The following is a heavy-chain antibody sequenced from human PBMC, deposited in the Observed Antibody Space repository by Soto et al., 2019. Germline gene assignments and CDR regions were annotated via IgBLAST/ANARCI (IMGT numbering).Heavy chain of an antibody. J-gene: IGHJ4*02. CDR3: APGYSYAPYFVS. D-gene: IGHD5-18*01. CDR1: GFSLSTNAVG. CDR2: IYWDDDK. V-gene: IGHV2-5*02. Sequence: QITLKESGPTLVKPTQTLTLTCTFSGFSLSTNAVGVGWIRQPPGKALEWLALIYWDDDKRYSPSLKSRPTITKDTSKKLVVPTMTTLDPVDTATYYCAPGYSYAPYFVSWGQGTLVTVSS.